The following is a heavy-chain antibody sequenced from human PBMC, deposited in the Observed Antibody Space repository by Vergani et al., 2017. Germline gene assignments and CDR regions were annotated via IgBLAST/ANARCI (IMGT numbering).Heavy chain of an antibody. CDR3: AKGGSGWTLNFDY. V-gene: IGHV4-59*01. D-gene: IGHD6-19*01. CDR2: IYYSGST. J-gene: IGHJ4*02. CDR1: GGSISSYY. Sequence: QVQLQESGPGLVKPSETLSLTCTVSGGSISSYYWSWIRQPPGKGLEWIGYIYYSGSTNYNPSLKSRVTISVDTSKNQFSLKLSSVTAADTAVYYCAKGGSGWTLNFDYWGQGTLVTVSS.